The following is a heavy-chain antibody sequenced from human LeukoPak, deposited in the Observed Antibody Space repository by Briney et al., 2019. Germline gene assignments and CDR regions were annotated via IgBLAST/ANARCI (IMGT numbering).Heavy chain of an antibody. CDR1: GGSISSYY. Sequence: SETRSLTCTVSGGSISSYYWSWIRQPAGKGLEWIGRIYTSGSTNYNPSLKSRVTMSVDTSKNQFSLKLSSVTAADTAVYYCARLAFGGIAAVGDYWGQGTLVIVSS. D-gene: IGHD6-13*01. V-gene: IGHV4-4*07. CDR3: ARLAFGGIAAVGDY. J-gene: IGHJ4*02. CDR2: IYTSGST.